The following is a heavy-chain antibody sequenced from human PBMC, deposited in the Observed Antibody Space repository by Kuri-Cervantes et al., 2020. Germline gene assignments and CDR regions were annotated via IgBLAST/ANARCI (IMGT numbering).Heavy chain of an antibody. CDR3: ARDEGEWELERHYYYDGMDV. V-gene: IGHV3-30-3*01. D-gene: IGHD1-26*01. CDR2: ISYDGSNK. CDR1: GFTFGSYA. J-gene: IGHJ6*02. Sequence: GGSLRLSWAASGFTFGSYAWHWVRQAPGKGLEWVAVISYDGSNKYYADSVKGRFTIPRKNSKNLLYLQMNSRRAEDTSVYYCARDEGEWELERHYYYDGMDVWGQGTTVTVSS.